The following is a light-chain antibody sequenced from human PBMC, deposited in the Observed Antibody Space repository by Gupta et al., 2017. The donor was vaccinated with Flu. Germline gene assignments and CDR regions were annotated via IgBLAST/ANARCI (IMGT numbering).Light chain of an antibody. Sequence: TLSLSPGERATLSCRASQSVSSSYLAWYQQKPGQAPRLLIYGASSRATGIPDRFSGSGSGTDFTLTISRLETEAFAVYYCQQYGSSPPYTFGQWIKLEIK. V-gene: IGKV3-20*01. CDR2: GAS. CDR3: QQYGSSPPYT. CDR1: QSVSSSY. J-gene: IGKJ2*01.